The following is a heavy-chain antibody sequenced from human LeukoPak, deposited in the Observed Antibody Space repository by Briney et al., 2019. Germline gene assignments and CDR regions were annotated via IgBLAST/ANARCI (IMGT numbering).Heavy chain of an antibody. CDR3: ARLSYDSRGYRFDY. Sequence: ASVKVSCKASGYTFTGYYMHWVRQAPGQGLEWMGWINPNSGGTNYAQKFQGRVTISVDTSKNQFSLKLSSVTAADTAVYYCARLSYDSRGYRFDYWGQGTLVTVSS. CDR2: INPNSGGT. CDR1: GYTFTGYY. V-gene: IGHV1-2*02. D-gene: IGHD3-22*01. J-gene: IGHJ4*02.